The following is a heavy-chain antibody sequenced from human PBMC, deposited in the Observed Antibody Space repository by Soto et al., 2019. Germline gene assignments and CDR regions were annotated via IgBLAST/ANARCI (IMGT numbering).Heavy chain of an antibody. D-gene: IGHD3-22*01. J-gene: IGHJ5*02. CDR1: GGSISDGYY. CDR2: ISASGST. CDR3: ARRDRSGFSYWLDT. V-gene: IGHV4-31*03. Sequence: PSETLSLTCTVSGGSISDGYYWTWIRQHPGKGLEWIGSISASGSTSYNPSLKSRLTVSVDKSKNQFSLNLRSVTAADTAVYYCARRDRSGFSYWLDTWRQGTLVTV.